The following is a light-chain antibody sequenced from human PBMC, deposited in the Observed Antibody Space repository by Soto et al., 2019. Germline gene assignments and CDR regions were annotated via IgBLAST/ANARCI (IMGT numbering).Light chain of an antibody. V-gene: IGKV1-39*01. CDR2: ATS. CDR3: QHTYSTPPT. CDR1: QSISRY. J-gene: IGKJ4*01. Sequence: DIQMTQSPSSLSASVGYRVTITCRASQSISRYVNWYQQKPGKAPKFLIYATSSLQSGVPSEFSGGGYVTDFTLTISGLHPEDFASYYCQHTYSTPPTFGGGTTVEIK.